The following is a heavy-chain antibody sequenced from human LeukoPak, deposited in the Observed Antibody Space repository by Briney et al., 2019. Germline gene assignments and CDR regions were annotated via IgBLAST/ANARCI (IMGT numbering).Heavy chain of an antibody. CDR2: INDRGNV. CDR3: ARQWKDFDY. CDR1: GVSFGAYY. V-gene: IGHV4-34*01. D-gene: IGHD1-1*01. J-gene: IGHJ4*02. Sequence: SETLSLTCAVYGVSFGAYYWTWIRQPPGKGLEWIGEINDRGNVNYNPSLRSRVTMSVDTAKSQFSVKLSSVTAADTAVYYCARQWKDFDYWGQGTLVTVSS.